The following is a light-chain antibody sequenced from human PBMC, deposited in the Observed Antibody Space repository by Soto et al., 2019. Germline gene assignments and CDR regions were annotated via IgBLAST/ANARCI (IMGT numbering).Light chain of an antibody. Sequence: LAQPASVSGSPGQSITISCTGTNVDVGGYNYVSWYQHHPGKAPKLLIFEVSNRPSGVSNRFSGSKSGNTASLTISGLQSEDEADYYCASYTIKTTYVFGSGTKVTVL. CDR1: NVDVGGYNY. J-gene: IGLJ1*01. CDR2: EVS. CDR3: ASYTIKTTYV. V-gene: IGLV2-14*01.